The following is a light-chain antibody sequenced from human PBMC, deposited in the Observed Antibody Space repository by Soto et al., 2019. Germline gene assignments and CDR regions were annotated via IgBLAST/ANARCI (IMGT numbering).Light chain of an antibody. V-gene: IGLV2-14*01. CDR1: SSDVGGYNY. CDR3: SSYTSSSTLYV. J-gene: IGLJ1*01. CDR2: EVS. Sequence: QAVVTQPASVSGSPGQSITISCTGTSSDVGGYNYVSWYQQHPGKAPKLMIYEVSNRPSGVSNRFSGSKSGNTASLTISGLQAEDEADYYCSSYTSSSTLYVFGTGTKLTV.